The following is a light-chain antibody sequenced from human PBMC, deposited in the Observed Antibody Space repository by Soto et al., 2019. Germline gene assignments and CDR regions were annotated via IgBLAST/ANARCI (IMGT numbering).Light chain of an antibody. CDR2: AAS. CDR1: QNIRSW. CDR3: QQYRA. Sequence: DIQLTQSPSTLSAAVGDSVTITCRASQNIRSWLAWYQQKPGKAPKLLIYAASSLQSGVPSRFSGSGSGTEFTLTIDSLQPDDFATYYCQQYRAFGQGTKVDIK. J-gene: IGKJ1*01. V-gene: IGKV1-5*01.